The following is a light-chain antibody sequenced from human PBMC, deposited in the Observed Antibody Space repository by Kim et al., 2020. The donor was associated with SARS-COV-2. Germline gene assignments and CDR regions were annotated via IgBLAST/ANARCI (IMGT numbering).Light chain of an antibody. CDR3: QHFGTSYWT. V-gene: IGKV3-20*01. CDR1: QSVSSN. CDR2: GVS. Sequence: LVPGERATLSCRASQSVSSNLGWYQQKPGQPPRLLIYGVSTRAATIPDRFSGSGSGTDFTLTINRLEPEDFAVYYCQHFGTSYWTFGQGTKVDIK. J-gene: IGKJ1*01.